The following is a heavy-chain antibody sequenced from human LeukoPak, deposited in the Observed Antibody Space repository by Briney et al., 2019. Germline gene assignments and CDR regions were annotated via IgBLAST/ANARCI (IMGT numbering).Heavy chain of an antibody. CDR3: AKDRTPDGRYEVDY. Sequence: GVSLRLSCTASRFSFSTYAMNWVRQAPGKGLEWVSVIFGNGGGRDYADSVKGRFTISRDNSKSTLYLQMNSLRAEDTAVYYCAKDRTPDGRYEVDYWGRGTLVTVSS. D-gene: IGHD3-16*02. J-gene: IGHJ4*02. CDR1: RFSFSTYA. V-gene: IGHV3-23*01. CDR2: IFGNGGGR.